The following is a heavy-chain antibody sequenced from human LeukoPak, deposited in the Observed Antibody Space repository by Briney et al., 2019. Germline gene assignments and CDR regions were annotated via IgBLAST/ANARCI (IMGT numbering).Heavy chain of an antibody. CDR2: INPNNGGT. V-gene: IGHV1-2*02. J-gene: IGHJ4*02. CDR1: GYSFADYY. Sequence: ASVKVSCKASGYSFADYYIHWVRQAPGQGLEWMGWINPNNGGTKYGQRFQGRVTMTRDTSISTAYMELSRLTSDDTVVYYCARGARGSESYYSQYDYWGQGTLVTVSS. D-gene: IGHD3-10*01. CDR3: ARGARGSESYYSQYDY.